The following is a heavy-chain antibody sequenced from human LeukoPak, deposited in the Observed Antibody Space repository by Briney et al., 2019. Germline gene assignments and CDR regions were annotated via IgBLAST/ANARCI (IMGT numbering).Heavy chain of an antibody. D-gene: IGHD2-2*01. J-gene: IGHJ4*02. CDR1: GFTFSNYG. V-gene: IGHV3-23*01. CDR3: AKDHIVVVPAAPPDY. CDR2: ISGSGGST. Sequence: GGSLRLSCAASGFTFSNYGMSWVRQAPGKGLEWVSAISGSGGSTYYADSVKGRFTISRDNSKNTLYLQMNSLRAEDTAVYYCAKDHIVVVPAAPPDYWGQGTLVTVSS.